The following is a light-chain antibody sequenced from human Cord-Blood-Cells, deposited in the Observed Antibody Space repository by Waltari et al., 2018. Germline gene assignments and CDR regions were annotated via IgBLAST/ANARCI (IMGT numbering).Light chain of an antibody. V-gene: IGKV1-33*01. Sequence: DIQMTPSPSSLSASVGDRVPITCPASQDISNYLNWYQQKPGKAPKLLIYDASNLERGVPSRFSGSGSGTDFTFTISSLQPEDIATYYCQQYDNFLWTFGQGTKVEIK. CDR1: QDISNY. CDR3: QQYDNFLWT. CDR2: DAS. J-gene: IGKJ1*01.